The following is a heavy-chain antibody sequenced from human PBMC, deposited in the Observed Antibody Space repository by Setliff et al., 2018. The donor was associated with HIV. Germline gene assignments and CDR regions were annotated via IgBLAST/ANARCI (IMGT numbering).Heavy chain of an antibody. CDR1: GGPFTSA. CDR2: IIPIFGTA. Sequence: ASVMVSCKASGGPFTSAFNWVRQVPGQGLEWMGGIIPIFGTANYALNFGGRVTITADQSTTTSYLQLNSLRFEDTAIYYCASDSPAARFEELEDHYYYFMDVWGKGTTVTVSS. D-gene: IGHD3-10*01. V-gene: IGHV1-69*13. J-gene: IGHJ6*03. CDR3: ASDSPAARFEELEDHYYYFMDV.